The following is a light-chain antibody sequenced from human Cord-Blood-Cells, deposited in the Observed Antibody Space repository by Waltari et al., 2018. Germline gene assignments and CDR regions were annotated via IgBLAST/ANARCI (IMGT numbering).Light chain of an antibody. CDR2: LGS. CDR3: MQALQTP. Sequence: DIVMTQSPLSLPVTPGEPASISCRSSQSLLHSNGYNYLDWYLQKPGQSPQPLIHLGSXXXXXXXDRFSXSVSXTDFTLKISRVEAEDVGVYYCMQALQTPFGGGTKVEIK. J-gene: IGKJ4*01. V-gene: IGKV2-28*01. CDR1: QSLLHSNGYNY.